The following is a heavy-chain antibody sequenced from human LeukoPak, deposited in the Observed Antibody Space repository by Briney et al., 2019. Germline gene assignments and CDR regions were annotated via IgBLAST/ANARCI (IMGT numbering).Heavy chain of an antibody. J-gene: IGHJ5*01. Sequence: PSETLSLTCAVYAGSFSGYYCSWLRQPPGKGLEWIGEINHSGSANYNPSLKSRVTILLDTSKNQFSLNLSSVTAVATAVYYCARRPRGVIIKTWFDSWGQGTLVTVSS. CDR1: AGSFSGYY. CDR2: INHSGSA. V-gene: IGHV4-34*01. D-gene: IGHD3-10*01. CDR3: ARRPRGVIIKTWFDS.